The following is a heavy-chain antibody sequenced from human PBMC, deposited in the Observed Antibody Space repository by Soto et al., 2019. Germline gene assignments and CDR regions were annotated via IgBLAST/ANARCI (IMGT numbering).Heavy chain of an antibody. V-gene: IGHV2-5*02. CDR2: LYWDDDT. Sequence: QVTWKESGPTLVKPTRTLTLTCTVSGLSLRTTGVGVGWVRQPPGKALEWLALLYWDDDTRYSPALRSRLIIATDLSDKQVVLTMTNIDTVDTATYYCVQSRCGGDCLEIYSSHAYNGLDVWGQGTTVTVSS. CDR3: VQSRCGGDCLEIYSSHAYNGLDV. CDR1: GLSLRTTGVG. J-gene: IGHJ6*02. D-gene: IGHD2-21*02.